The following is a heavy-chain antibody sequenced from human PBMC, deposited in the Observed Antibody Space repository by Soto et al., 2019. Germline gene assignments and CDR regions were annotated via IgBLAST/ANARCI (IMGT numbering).Heavy chain of an antibody. CDR3: ARADDYGGAYFDY. CDR2: IYHSGST. D-gene: IGHD4-17*01. V-gene: IGHV4-30-2*01. CDR1: DGSVSSGIYY. J-gene: IGHJ4*02. Sequence: SETLSLTCTVSDGSVSSGIYYWSWIRQPPGKGLEWIGYIYHSGSTYYNPSLKSRVTISVDRSKNQFSLKLSSVTAADTAVYYCARADDYGGAYFDYWGQGTLVTVSS.